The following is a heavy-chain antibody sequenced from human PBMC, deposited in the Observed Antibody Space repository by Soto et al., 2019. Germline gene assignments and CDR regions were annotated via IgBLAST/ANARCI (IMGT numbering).Heavy chain of an antibody. D-gene: IGHD3-10*01. V-gene: IGHV3-11*05. CDR1: GFSFGDSY. CDR3: AKTRVADSGYYFDH. Sequence: QVQLVESGGGLVKPGGSLRLSCAASGFSFGDSYMSWIRQSAGKGLEWLSYISGGSSYTKYAESVKARFTISRDNARRSLFLQVNGLRADATAIYYCAKTRVADSGYYFDHWGQGTMVTVSS. CDR2: ISGGSSYT. J-gene: IGHJ4*02.